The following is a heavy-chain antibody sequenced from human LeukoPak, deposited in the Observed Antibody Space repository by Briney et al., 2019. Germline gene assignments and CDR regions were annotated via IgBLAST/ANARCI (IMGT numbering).Heavy chain of an antibody. V-gene: IGHV1-69*06. CDR3: ARAAGPRYCSSTSCRNDYYYGMDV. CDR2: IIPTFGTA. J-gene: IGHJ6*04. D-gene: IGHD2-2*01. Sequence: ASVKVSCKASGGTFSSYAISWVRQAPGQGLEWMGGIIPTFGTANYAQKFQGRVTITADKSTSTAYMELSSLRSEDTAVYYCARAAGPRYCSSTSCRNDYYYGMDVWGKGTTVTVSS. CDR1: GGTFSSYA.